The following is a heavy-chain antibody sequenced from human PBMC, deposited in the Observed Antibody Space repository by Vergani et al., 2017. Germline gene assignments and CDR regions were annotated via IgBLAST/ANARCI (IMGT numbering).Heavy chain of an antibody. D-gene: IGHD1-14*01. V-gene: IGHV1-69*08. CDR2: IIPILGIA. CDR1: GGTFSSYT. J-gene: IGHJ5*02. Sequence: QVQLVQSGAEVKKPGSSVKVSCKASGGTFSSYTISWVRQAPGQGLEWMGRIIPILGIANYAQKFQGRVTITADKSTSTAYMELSSLRSEDTAVYYCAXDTTTVGTKNWFDPWGQGTLVTVSS. CDR3: AXDTTTVGTKNWFDP.